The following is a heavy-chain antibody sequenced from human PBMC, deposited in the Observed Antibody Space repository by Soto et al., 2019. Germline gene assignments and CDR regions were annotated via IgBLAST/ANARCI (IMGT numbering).Heavy chain of an antibody. CDR2: INAGNGNT. CDR3: ARGERYYYDTSGYFGFDY. D-gene: IGHD3-22*01. Sequence: QRLEWMGWINAGNGNTKYSQKFQGRVTITRDTSASTAYMELSSLRSEDTAVYYCARGERYYYDTSGYFGFDYWGQGTLVTVSS. J-gene: IGHJ4*02. V-gene: IGHV1-3*01.